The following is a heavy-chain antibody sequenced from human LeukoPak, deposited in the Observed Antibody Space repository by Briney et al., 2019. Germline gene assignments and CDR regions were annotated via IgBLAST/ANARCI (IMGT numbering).Heavy chain of an antibody. D-gene: IGHD3-10*01. CDR3: ARERAIYYGSGSLSP. CDR1: GFTFSSYW. V-gene: IGHV3-7*01. J-gene: IGHJ5*02. CDR2: IKQDGSEK. Sequence: PGGSLRLSCAASGFTFSSYWMSWVRQAPGKGLEWVANIKQDGSEKYYVDSVKGRFTISRDNAKNSLYLQMNSLRAEDTAVYYCARERAIYYGSGSLSPWGQGTLVTVSS.